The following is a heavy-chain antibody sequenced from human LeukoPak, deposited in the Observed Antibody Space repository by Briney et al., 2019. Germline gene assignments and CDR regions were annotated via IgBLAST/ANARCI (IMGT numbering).Heavy chain of an antibody. Sequence: SGTLSLTCAVSGDSITSAYWWSWVRQSPGKGLEWIGEISHSGATDHNPSLKSRVTMSIDTSKNQLFLRVNSVTTADAAAYYCVRGDDYIFDYWGQGTLVTVSS. CDR3: VRGDDYIFDY. CDR1: GDSITSAYW. CDR2: ISHSGAT. J-gene: IGHJ4*02. D-gene: IGHD4-11*01. V-gene: IGHV4-4*02.